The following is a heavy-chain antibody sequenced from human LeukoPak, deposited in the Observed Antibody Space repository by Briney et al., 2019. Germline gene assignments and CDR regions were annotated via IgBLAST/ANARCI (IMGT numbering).Heavy chain of an antibody. Sequence: SETLSLTCTVSGGSISDNYWSWIRQPAGKGLEWIGRIYTSGNTYYNPSLKSRVTISLDKSLIQFSLDLTSVAAADTAVYYCARGGGGSYYGNGFYIWGQGTTVTVSS. D-gene: IGHD1-26*01. CDR1: GGSISDNY. CDR2: IYTSGNT. J-gene: IGHJ3*02. V-gene: IGHV4-4*07. CDR3: ARGGGGSYYGNGFYI.